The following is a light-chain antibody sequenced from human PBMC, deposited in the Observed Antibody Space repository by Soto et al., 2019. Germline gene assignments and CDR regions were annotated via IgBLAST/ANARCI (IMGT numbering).Light chain of an antibody. CDR3: QQTSDFPRT. Sequence: DIQMTQSPSSVSASVGDRLTITCRSRRVISNSLAWYQQTPGKAPKLLLRGASSLHRGVPSSFSGGGAGTEFTLNISSLQPEDFANYYCQQTSDFPRTFGQGTKVDVK. CDR1: RVISNS. J-gene: IGKJ1*01. CDR2: GAS. V-gene: IGKV1-12*01.